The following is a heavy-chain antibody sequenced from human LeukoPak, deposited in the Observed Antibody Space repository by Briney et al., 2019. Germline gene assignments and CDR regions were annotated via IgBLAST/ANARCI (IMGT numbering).Heavy chain of an antibody. CDR1: GFTFSSYG. CDR3: AKVSIAARYYFDY. V-gene: IGHV3-30*02. J-gene: IGHJ4*02. Sequence: GGSLRLSCAASGFTFSSYGMHWVRQAPGKGLEWVAFIRYDGSNKYYADSVKGRFTISRDNSKNTLYLQMSSLRAEDTAVYYCAKVSIAARYYFDYWGQGTLVTVSS. CDR2: IRYDGSNK. D-gene: IGHD6-6*01.